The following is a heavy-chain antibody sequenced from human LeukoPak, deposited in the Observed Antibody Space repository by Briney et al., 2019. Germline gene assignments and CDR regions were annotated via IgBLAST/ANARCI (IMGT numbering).Heavy chain of an antibody. CDR1: GHSFTSYW. D-gene: IGHD3-10*01. CDR2: IYPGDSDT. J-gene: IGHJ4*02. Sequence: GESLKISCKGSGHSFTSYWIGWVRQMPGKGLEWMGIIYPGDSDTRYSPSFQGQVTISADKSISTAYLQWSSLKASDTAMYYCARTGHGSGSYYNEDYWGQGTLVTVSS. CDR3: ARTGHGSGSYYNEDY. V-gene: IGHV5-51*01.